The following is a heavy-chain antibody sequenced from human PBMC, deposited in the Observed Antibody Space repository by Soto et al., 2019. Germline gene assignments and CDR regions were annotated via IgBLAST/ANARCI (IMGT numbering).Heavy chain of an antibody. CDR2: IYPGDSET. D-gene: IGHD6-19*01. CDR1: GYRFPSYW. CDR3: ARVDSSGCSEY. Sequence: PXDSLTSSFKGSGYRFPSYWIGWVRQMPGKGLECMGFIYPGDSETTYSPSFQGQVTISADKFTSTAYLQWSSLKASDTAIYYCARVDSSGCSEYWGQGTLVTVSS. V-gene: IGHV5-51*01. J-gene: IGHJ4*02.